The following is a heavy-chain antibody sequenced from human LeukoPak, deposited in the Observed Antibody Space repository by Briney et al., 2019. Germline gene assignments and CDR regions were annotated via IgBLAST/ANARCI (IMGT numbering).Heavy chain of an antibody. CDR1: GYTFTGYY. J-gene: IGHJ3*02. D-gene: IGHD6-13*01. CDR3: ARAPLGSSWRMETFDI. Sequence: ASVKVPCKASGYTFTGYYIHWVRQAPGQGLEWMGRIIPILGIANYAQKFQGRVTITADKSTSTAYMELSSLRSEDTAVYYCARAPLGSSWRMETFDIWGQGTMVTVSS. V-gene: IGHV1-69*04. CDR2: IIPILGIA.